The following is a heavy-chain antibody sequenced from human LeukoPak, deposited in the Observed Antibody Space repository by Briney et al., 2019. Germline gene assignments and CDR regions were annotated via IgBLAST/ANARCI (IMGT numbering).Heavy chain of an antibody. CDR1: GGSFRGYY. V-gene: IGHV4-34*01. J-gene: IGHJ5*02. D-gene: IGHD3-10*01. Sequence: SQTLSLTCAVYGGSFRGYYWSWIRHPPGKGLEWIGEINHSGSTNYNPSLKSRVTISVDTSKNQFSLKLSSVPAADTAVYYCARRGVRITLVRGVILNWFDPWGQGTLVTVSS. CDR2: INHSGST. CDR3: ARRGVRITLVRGVILNWFDP.